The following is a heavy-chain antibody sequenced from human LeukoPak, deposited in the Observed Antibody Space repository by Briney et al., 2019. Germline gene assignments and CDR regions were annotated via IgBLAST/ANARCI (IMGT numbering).Heavy chain of an antibody. CDR1: GGTFSSYG. CDR2: ISAYNGNT. CDR3: ARDAASAYYYDSSGYYQRRGDAFDI. D-gene: IGHD3-22*01. Sequence: GASVKVSCKASGGTFSSYGISWVRQAPGQGLEWMGWISAYNGNTNYAQKLQGRVTMTTDTSTSTAYMELRSLRSDDTAVYYCARDAASAYYYDSSGYYQRRGDAFDIWGQGTMVTVSS. V-gene: IGHV1-18*01. J-gene: IGHJ3*02.